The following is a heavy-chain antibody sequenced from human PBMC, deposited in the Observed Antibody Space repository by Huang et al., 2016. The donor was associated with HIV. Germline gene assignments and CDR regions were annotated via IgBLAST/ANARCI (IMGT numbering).Heavy chain of an antibody. CDR3: ARGRFGETYNYYMDV. V-gene: IGHV1-8*03. CDR2: RNTKNGNT. D-gene: IGHD3-10*01. Sequence: QVQLVQSGAEVKKPGASVKVSCQASGYTFTTYDINWVRQATGQGREGRGYRNTKNGNTGYAQKFRGRWTFTRRTSRSTADMELTRLTSDDTAVYYCARGRFGETYNYYMDVWGNGTTVTVS. CDR1: GYTFTTYD. J-gene: IGHJ6*03.